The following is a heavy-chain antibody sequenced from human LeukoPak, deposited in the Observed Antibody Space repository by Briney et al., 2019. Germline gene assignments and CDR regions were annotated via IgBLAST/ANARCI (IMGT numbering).Heavy chain of an antibody. V-gene: IGHV1-46*01. Sequence: ASVKVSCKASGYTFTSYYMHWVRQAPGQGLEWMGIINPSGGSTSYAQKFQGRVTMTRDMSTSAVYMELSSLRSEDTAVYYCARVAARTYYYYYYYMDVWGKGTTVTVSS. J-gene: IGHJ6*03. CDR1: GYTFTSYY. CDR3: ARVAARTYYYYYYYMDV. CDR2: INPSGGST. D-gene: IGHD6-6*01.